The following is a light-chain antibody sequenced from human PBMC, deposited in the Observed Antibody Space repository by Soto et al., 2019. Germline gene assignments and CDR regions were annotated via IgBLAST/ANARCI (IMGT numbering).Light chain of an antibody. V-gene: IGKV3-20*01. CDR2: GAT. CDR1: QSVRSSY. CDR3: QQYGRPPPYT. Sequence: EIVLTQSPGTLSLSPGERATLSCRASQSVRSSYLAWYQQKPGQAPRLLIYGATSRATGIPDRFSGSGSGTDFTLTISRLEPEDFAVYYCQQYGRPPPYTFGQGNKLEIK. J-gene: IGKJ2*01.